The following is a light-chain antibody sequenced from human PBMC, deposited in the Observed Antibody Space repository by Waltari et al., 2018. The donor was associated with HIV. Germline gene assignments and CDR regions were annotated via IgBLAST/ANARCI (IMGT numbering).Light chain of an antibody. Sequence: QSVLTQPPSVSGAPGQRVSISCTGSGAGHEVQWYQQIAGKAPKLLIFGNNNRPSGVPARFFGSKSGTSASLAITGLQPEDEAHYYCQSFDSSLTGFVFGSGTEVVVL. J-gene: IGLJ1*01. V-gene: IGLV1-40*01. CDR1: GAGHE. CDR3: QSFDSSLTGFV. CDR2: GNN.